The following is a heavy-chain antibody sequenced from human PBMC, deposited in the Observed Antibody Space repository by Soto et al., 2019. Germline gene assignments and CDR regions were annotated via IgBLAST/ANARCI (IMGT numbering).Heavy chain of an antibody. CDR2: INHSGST. D-gene: IGHD5-12*01. Sequence: SETLSLTCAVYGGSFIGYYWSWIRQPPGKGLEWIGEINHSGSTNYNPSLKSRVTISVDTSKNQFSLKLSSVTAADTAVYYCARQWLSYFDYWGQGTLVTVSS. CDR3: ARQWLSYFDY. V-gene: IGHV4-34*01. CDR1: GGSFIGYY. J-gene: IGHJ4*02.